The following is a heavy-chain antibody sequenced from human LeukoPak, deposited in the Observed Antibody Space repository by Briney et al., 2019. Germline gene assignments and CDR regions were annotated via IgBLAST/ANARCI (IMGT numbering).Heavy chain of an antibody. CDR3: ARGGTLEYFQH. Sequence: GGSLRLSCAASGFTFSTYTMNWVRQAPGKGLEWVSFISSSSSYMYYADSVKGRFTISRDNAKNSLYLQMNSLRAEDTAVYYCARGGTLEYFQHWGQGTLVTVSS. V-gene: IGHV3-21*01. CDR2: ISSSSSYM. J-gene: IGHJ1*01. CDR1: GFTFSTYT.